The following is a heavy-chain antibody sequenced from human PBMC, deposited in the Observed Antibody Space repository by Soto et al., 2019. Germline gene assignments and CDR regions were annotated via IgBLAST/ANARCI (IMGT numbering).Heavy chain of an antibody. CDR1: GLTFSNYA. CDR3: VKGNQLLRYYFEF. CDR2: ITSDGDNT. V-gene: IGHV3-64D*06. Sequence: GSLRLSCSVSGLTFSNYAMHWVRQAPGEGLEYVSGITSDGDNTYHADTVKGRFTISRDNSKNTLYLQMSSLRVEDTAIYYCVKGNQLLRYYFEFWGQGTLVTVSS. D-gene: IGHD3-9*01. J-gene: IGHJ4*02.